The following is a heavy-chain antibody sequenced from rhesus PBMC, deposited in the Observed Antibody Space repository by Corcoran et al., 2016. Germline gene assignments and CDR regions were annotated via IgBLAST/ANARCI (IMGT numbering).Heavy chain of an antibody. CDR3: ARGTYYFDY. CDR1: GFTFSDHY. Sequence: EVQLVESGGGLVQPGGSLRLSCAASGFTFSDHYMDWVRQAPGKGLEWVSSMSGSSSSTYYPDSVKGRFTISRDNAKNTLYLQMNSTRAEDTAVYYCARGTYYFDYWGQGVLVTVSS. CDR2: MSGSSSST. V-gene: IGHV3-37*01. J-gene: IGHJ4*01.